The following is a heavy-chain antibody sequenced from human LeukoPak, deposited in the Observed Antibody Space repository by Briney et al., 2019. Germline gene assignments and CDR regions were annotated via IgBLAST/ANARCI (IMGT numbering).Heavy chain of an antibody. CDR3: AKGRDYYGSGSYSGIDY. Sequence: GGSLRLSCAASGFTFSSYAMSWVRQAPGKGLDWGSAISGSGGSTYYADSVKGRFTISRDNSKNTLYLQMNSLRAEDTAVYYCAKGRDYYGSGSYSGIDYWGQGTLVTVSS. J-gene: IGHJ4*02. CDR1: GFTFSSYA. CDR2: ISGSGGST. V-gene: IGHV3-23*01. D-gene: IGHD3-10*01.